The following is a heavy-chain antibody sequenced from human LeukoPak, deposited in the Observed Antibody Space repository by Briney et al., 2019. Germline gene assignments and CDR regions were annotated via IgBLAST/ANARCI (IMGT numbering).Heavy chain of an antibody. V-gene: IGHV4-4*02. Sequence: SGTLSLTCAVSGGSISSSNWWSWARQPPGKGLEWIGEINHSGSTNYNPSLKSRVTISVDTSKNQFSLKLSSVTAADTAVYYCARLDSSGYYGFDPWGQGTLVTVSS. J-gene: IGHJ5*02. CDR1: GGSISSSNW. CDR2: INHSGST. CDR3: ARLDSSGYYGFDP. D-gene: IGHD3-22*01.